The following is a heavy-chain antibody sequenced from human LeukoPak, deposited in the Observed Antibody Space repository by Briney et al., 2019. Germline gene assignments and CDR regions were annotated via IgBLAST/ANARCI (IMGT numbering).Heavy chain of an antibody. CDR1: GYSFTSYW. J-gene: IGHJ5*02. Sequence: GESLKISCKGSGYSFTSYWIGWVRQVPGKGLEWMGIIYPGDSDTRYSPSFQGQVTISADKSISTAYLQWSSLKASDTAMYYCARLWAVAGRINWFDPWGQGTLVTVSS. V-gene: IGHV5-51*01. CDR3: ARLWAVAGRINWFDP. CDR2: IYPGDSDT. D-gene: IGHD6-19*01.